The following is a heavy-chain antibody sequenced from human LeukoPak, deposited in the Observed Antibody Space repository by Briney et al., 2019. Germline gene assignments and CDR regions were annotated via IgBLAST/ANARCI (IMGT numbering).Heavy chain of an antibody. CDR3: RRGHYDSSA. CDR1: GFSFSTSG. CDR2: LKGDGREQ. J-gene: IGHJ5*02. V-gene: IGHV3-7*01. D-gene: IGHD3-22*01. Sequence: PGGTLRLSCVPSGFSFSTSGRNWVGEAPGKGLEWVANLKGDGREQYYVASVKGQYTISRDNAKNSLYLQMNSLRVEDTAVYYCRRGHYDSSAWDQGTLVTVSS.